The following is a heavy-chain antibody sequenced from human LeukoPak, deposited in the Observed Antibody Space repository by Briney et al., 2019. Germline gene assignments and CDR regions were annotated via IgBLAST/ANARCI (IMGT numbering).Heavy chain of an antibody. Sequence: PSETLSLTCTVSGGSISSSSYYWGWIRQPPGKGLEWIGSIYYSGSTYYNPSLKSRVTISVGTSKNQFSLKLSSVTAADTAVYYCARPSYYWFDPWGQGTLVTVSS. CDR3: ARPSYYWFDP. J-gene: IGHJ5*02. V-gene: IGHV4-39*01. CDR1: GGSISSSSYY. CDR2: IYYSGST. D-gene: IGHD2-8*01.